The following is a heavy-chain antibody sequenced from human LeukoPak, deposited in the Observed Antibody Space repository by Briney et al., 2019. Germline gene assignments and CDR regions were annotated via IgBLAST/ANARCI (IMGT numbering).Heavy chain of an antibody. CDR1: GFTFSSYA. CDR2: ISGSGGST. D-gene: IGHD3-10*01. J-gene: IGHJ4*02. Sequence: GGSLRLSCAASGFTFSSYAMSWVRQAPEKGLEWVSAISGSGGSTYYADSVKGRFTISRDNAKNSLYLQMNSLRAEDTAVYYCARDLGDYYGSGSSPNWGQGTLVTVSS. CDR3: ARDLGDYYGSGSSPN. V-gene: IGHV3-23*01.